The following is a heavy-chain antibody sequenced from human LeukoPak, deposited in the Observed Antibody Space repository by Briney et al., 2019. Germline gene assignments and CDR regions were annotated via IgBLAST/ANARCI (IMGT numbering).Heavy chain of an antibody. V-gene: IGHV3-30-3*01. CDR2: ISYDGSNK. D-gene: IGHD6-6*01. Sequence: GGSLRLSCAASGFTFSSYAMHWVRQAPGKGLEWVAVISYDGSNKYYADSVKGRFTISRDNSKNTLYLQMNSLRAEDTAVYYCARRAARQTRPNLRDDYWGQGTLVTVSS. J-gene: IGHJ4*02. CDR3: ARRAARQTRPNLRDDY. CDR1: GFTFSSYA.